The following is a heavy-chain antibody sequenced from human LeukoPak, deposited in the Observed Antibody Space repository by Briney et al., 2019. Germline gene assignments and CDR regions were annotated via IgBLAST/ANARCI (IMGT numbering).Heavy chain of an antibody. CDR1: GFTFSSHA. V-gene: IGHV3-30-3*01. Sequence: GGSLRLSCAASGFTFSSHAMHWVRQAPGKGLEWVAVIQYDGSTKYYADSVKGRFTISRDNSRNTLDLQMNSLRAEDTAIYYCARDISGSYTVDYWGQGVLVTVSS. CDR2: IQYDGSTK. D-gene: IGHD1-26*01. J-gene: IGHJ4*02. CDR3: ARDISGSYTVDY.